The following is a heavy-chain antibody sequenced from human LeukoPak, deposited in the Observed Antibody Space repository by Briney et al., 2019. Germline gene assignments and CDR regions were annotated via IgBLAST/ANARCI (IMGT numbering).Heavy chain of an antibody. D-gene: IGHD2/OR15-2a*01. Sequence: PSETLSLTCAVYGGSFSGYYWNWIRQTPDKGLEWIGEINHSGSTNYNPSLKSRVTMSVDASKNQFSLKLSSVTAADTAVYYCASATAARYFLWGQGTLVTVSS. CDR1: GGSFSGYY. CDR3: ASATAARYFL. J-gene: IGHJ4*02. V-gene: IGHV4-34*01. CDR2: INHSGST.